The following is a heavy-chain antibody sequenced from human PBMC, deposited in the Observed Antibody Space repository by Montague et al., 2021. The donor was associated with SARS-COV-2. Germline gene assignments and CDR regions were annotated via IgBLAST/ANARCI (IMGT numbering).Heavy chain of an antibody. CDR2: IYYSGST. J-gene: IGHJ4*02. CDR1: GGSISSGGYY. V-gene: IGHV4-31*03. CDR3: TRGAPGY. Sequence: TLSLTCTVSGGSISSGGYYWSWIRQHPGKGLEWIGYIYYSGSTYYNPSLKSRVTISVDTSKNQFSLKLTSVNVADTAVYYCTRGAPGYWGQGALVTVSS.